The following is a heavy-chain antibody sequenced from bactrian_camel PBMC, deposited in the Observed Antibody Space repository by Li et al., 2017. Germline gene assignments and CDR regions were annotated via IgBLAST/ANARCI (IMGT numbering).Heavy chain of an antibody. CDR3: AASSDVFCYGLSAPVFTAFNQ. D-gene: IGHD5*01. V-gene: IGHV3S63*01. CDR2: IYFGYGAT. J-gene: IGHJ4*01. Sequence: HVQLVESGGGSVQAGGSLRVSCAASGYTQSSCSVGWYRQAPGKEREGVAGIYFGYGATYYADFVRGRFTISQDNAKTTVYLQMNNLKPEDTGMYYCAASSDVFCYGLSAPVFTAFNQWGLGTQVTVS. CDR1: GYTQSSCS.